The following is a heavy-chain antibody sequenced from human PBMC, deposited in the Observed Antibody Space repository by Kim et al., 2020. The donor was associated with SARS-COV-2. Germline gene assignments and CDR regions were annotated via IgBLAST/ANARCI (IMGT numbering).Heavy chain of an antibody. J-gene: IGHJ6*02. CDR3: VKVANSGWIQSSSYYYYDLDV. V-gene: IGHV3-23*01. CDR2: ISHDERT. CDR1: GLTFKSYA. D-gene: IGHD6-19*01. Sequence: GGSLRLSCAASGLTFKSYAMAWVRQAPGKGMQWMSIISHDERTHYADSVKGRFTISRDNSKNTMSLQMNSLSAEDTAVYYCVKVANSGWIQSSSYYYYDLDVWGQGTTVTVSS.